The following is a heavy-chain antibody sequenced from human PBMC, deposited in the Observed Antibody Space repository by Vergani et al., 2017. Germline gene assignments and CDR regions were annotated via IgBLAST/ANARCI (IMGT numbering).Heavy chain of an antibody. CDR1: GFTFDDYA. CDR3: AKVAVTDGNYFDY. V-gene: IGHV3-9*01. Sequence: VQLVESGGGLVKPGGSLRLSCAASGFTFDDYAMHWVRQAPGKGLEWVSGISWNSGSIGYADSVKGRFTISRDNAKNSLYLQMNSLRAEDTALYYCAKVAVTDGNYFDYWGQGTLVTVSS. J-gene: IGHJ4*02. CDR2: ISWNSGSI. D-gene: IGHD2-21*02.